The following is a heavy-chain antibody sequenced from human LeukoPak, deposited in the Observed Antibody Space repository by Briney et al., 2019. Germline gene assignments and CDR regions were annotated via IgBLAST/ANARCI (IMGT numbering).Heavy chain of an antibody. D-gene: IGHD3-3*01. CDR3: ARDSITIFGVVIN. Sequence: PWGSLRLSCAASGFTFSSYSMSWVRQAPGKGLEWVSYISSSSSTIYYADSVKGRFTISRNNAKNSVYLQMNSLRAEDTAVYYCARDSITIFGVVINWGQRTLVTVSS. CDR1: GFTFSSYS. CDR2: ISSSSSTI. V-gene: IGHV3-48*01. J-gene: IGHJ4*02.